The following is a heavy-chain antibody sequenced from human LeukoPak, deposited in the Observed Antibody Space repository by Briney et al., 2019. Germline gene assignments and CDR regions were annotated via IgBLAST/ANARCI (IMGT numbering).Heavy chain of an antibody. CDR2: ISSSSSYI. Sequence: TGGSLRLSCAASGFTFSSYSMNWVRQAPGKGLEWVSSISSSSSYIYYADSVKGRFTISRDNAKNSLYLQMNSLRAEDTAVYYCARDQINYYDFWSGYYPTIDYWGQGTLATVSS. CDR3: ARDQINYYDFWSGYYPTIDY. J-gene: IGHJ4*02. D-gene: IGHD3-3*01. V-gene: IGHV3-21*01. CDR1: GFTFSSYS.